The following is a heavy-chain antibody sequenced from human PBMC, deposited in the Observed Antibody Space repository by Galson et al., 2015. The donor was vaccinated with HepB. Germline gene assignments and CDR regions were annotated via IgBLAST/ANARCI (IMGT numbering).Heavy chain of an antibody. J-gene: IGHJ5*02. Sequence: SLRLSCAASGFTFGDYAMSWFRQAPGKGLEWVGFIRSKAYGGTTEYAASVKGRFTISRDDSKSIAYLQMNSLKTEDTAVYYCTRGGVRYFDRHHGWFDPWGQGTLVTVSS. D-gene: IGHD3-9*01. CDR3: TRGGVRYFDRHHGWFDP. CDR1: GFTFGDYA. V-gene: IGHV3-49*03. CDR2: IRSKAYGGTT.